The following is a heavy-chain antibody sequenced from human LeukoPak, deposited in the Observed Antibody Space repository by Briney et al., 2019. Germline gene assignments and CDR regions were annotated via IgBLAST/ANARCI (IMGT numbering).Heavy chain of an antibody. J-gene: IGHJ4*02. CDR2: IWPDDSNI. V-gene: IGHV5-51*01. CDR3: ARDGTRGYNYDY. CDR1: GYTFTNRW. Sequence: GESLKISCKGSGYTFTNRWIGWVRQMPGKGLEWMGMIWPDDSNIKYSPSFQGQVTISADKSIRTVYLQWNSLKASDTAIYYCARDGTRGYNYDYWGQGTLVTVSS. D-gene: IGHD1-1*01.